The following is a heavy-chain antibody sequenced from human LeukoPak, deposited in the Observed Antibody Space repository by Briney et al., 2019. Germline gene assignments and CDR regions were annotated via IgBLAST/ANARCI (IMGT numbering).Heavy chain of an antibody. CDR3: ARGIPIPATHPIDY. V-gene: IGHV3-33*03. Sequence: GGSLRLSCAASGFTFTSYGMHWVRQAPGKGLEWVGMIWYDRSHIKYADSVEGRFSISRDTSKNTLYLQMNSLRADDTAVYYCARGIPIPATHPIDYWGQGSPVTVSS. CDR2: IWYDRSHI. D-gene: IGHD2-21*01. J-gene: IGHJ4*02. CDR1: GFTFTSYG.